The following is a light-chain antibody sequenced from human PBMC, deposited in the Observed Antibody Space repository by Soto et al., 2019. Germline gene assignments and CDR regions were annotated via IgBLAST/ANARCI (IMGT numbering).Light chain of an antibody. V-gene: IGKV1-13*02. CDR2: DAS. Sequence: IQMAQSPSSLSASVGDRVTITCRTSQSITTYLNWYQQKPGKAPKLLIYDASSLESGVPSRFSGSGSGTDFTLTISSLQPEDFATYYCQQLNSYPITFGPGTKVDIK. J-gene: IGKJ3*01. CDR1: QSITTY. CDR3: QQLNSYPIT.